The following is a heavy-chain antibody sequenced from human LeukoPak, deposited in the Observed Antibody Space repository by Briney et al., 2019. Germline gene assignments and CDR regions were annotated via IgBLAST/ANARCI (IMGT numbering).Heavy chain of an antibody. CDR1: GFTFSSYA. Sequence: GGSLRLSCAASGFTFSSYAMHWVRQAPGKGLEYVSAISSNGGSTYYANSVKGRFTISRDNSKNTLYLQMGSLRAEDMAVYYCARVEAARSFVLDYWGQGILVTVSS. V-gene: IGHV3-64*01. CDR3: ARVEAARSFVLDY. D-gene: IGHD6-6*01. CDR2: ISSNGGST. J-gene: IGHJ4*02.